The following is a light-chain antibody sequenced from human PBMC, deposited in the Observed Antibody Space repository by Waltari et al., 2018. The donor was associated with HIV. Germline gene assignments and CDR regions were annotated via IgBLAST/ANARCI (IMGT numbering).Light chain of an antibody. CDR3: QQTYSVSIT. J-gene: IGKJ5*01. CDR1: QHIKTF. CDR2: GVS. Sequence: IQLTQSPSSLSASLGDKVTITCRASQHIKTFLNWYQVRPGKAPRVLVYGVSSLPTGVPSRFTGDGSGTDFKLTINNLQPEDFASYFCQQTYSVSITFGPGTRLEI. V-gene: IGKV1-39*01.